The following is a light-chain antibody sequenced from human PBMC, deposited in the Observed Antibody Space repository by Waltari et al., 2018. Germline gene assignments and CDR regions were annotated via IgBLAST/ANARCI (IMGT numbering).Light chain of an antibody. Sequence: QSVLTQPPSVSGAPGQRITISCTGSSSNIGAPYDVHWYQQLPGKAPKLVMHRNNNRPSGVPARFAGSKSGTSASLAITGLQAEDEADYYCQSYDTSLKYVFGTGTKVTVL. CDR1: SSNIGAPYD. J-gene: IGLJ1*01. V-gene: IGLV1-40*01. CDR2: RNN. CDR3: QSYDTSLKYV.